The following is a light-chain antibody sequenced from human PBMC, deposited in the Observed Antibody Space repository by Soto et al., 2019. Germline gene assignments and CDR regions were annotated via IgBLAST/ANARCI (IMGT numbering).Light chain of an antibody. J-gene: IGKJ2*01. Sequence: EIVLTQSPGTLSLSSGERATLSCRASQSVSSSYLAWYQQKPGQAPRLLVYATSSRATGIPDRFCGSGSGTEFTLTISRLEPDDFALYYCQQYGSSSFTFGQRTKLEIK. V-gene: IGKV3-20*01. CDR1: QSVSSSY. CDR3: QQYGSSSFT. CDR2: ATS.